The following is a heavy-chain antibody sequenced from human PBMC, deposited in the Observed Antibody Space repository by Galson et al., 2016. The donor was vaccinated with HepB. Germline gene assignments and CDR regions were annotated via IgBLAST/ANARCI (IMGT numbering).Heavy chain of an antibody. CDR2: IWYDGSNK. CDR3: ASGDDVWSHYYYYAMDV. D-gene: IGHD3-16*01. J-gene: IGHJ6*02. Sequence: SLRLSCAASGFTFSSCAMHWVRQAPGKGLEWVAVIWYDGSNKYYADSVKGRFTISRDNSNNTLYLQMNSLRVEDTAVYFCASGDDVWSHYYYYAMDVWGQGTTVTVSS. V-gene: IGHV3-33*01. CDR1: GFTFSSCA.